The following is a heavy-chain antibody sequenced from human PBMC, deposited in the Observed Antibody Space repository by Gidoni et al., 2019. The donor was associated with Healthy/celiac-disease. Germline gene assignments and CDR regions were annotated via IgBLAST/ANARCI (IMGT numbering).Heavy chain of an antibody. J-gene: IGHJ4*02. CDR2: ISGSGGST. CDR3: AKPIIAVAGSQPFDY. CDR1: GFTFSTYA. V-gene: IGHV3-23*01. Sequence: EVQLLESGGGLVQPGGSLRLSCAASGFTFSTYAMSWVRQAPGKGLEWVSAISGSGGSTYSADSVKGRFTISRDNSKNTLYLQMNSLRAEDTAVYYCAKPIIAVAGSQPFDYWGQGTLVTVSS. D-gene: IGHD6-19*01.